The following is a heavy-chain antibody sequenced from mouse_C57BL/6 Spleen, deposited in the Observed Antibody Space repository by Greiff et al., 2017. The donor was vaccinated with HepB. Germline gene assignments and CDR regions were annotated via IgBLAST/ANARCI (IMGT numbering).Heavy chain of an antibody. CDR3: ATGGYGYDRGFAY. J-gene: IGHJ3*01. V-gene: IGHV1-64*01. CDR2: IHPNSGST. Sequence: VQLQQPGAELVKPVASVKFSCKASGYTFPSYWLHWVKQRPGQGLEWIGMIHPNSGSTNYNEKFKSKATLTVDKSSSTAYMQLSSLTSEDSAVYYCATGGYGYDRGFAYWGQGTLVTVSA. D-gene: IGHD2-2*01. CDR1: GYTFPSYW.